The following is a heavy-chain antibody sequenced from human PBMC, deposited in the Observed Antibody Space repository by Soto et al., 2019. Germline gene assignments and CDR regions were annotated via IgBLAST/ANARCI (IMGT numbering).Heavy chain of an antibody. CDR1: GFTFSSYD. V-gene: IGHV3-13*01. J-gene: IGHJ4*02. CDR2: IGTAGDT. D-gene: IGHD3-9*01. Sequence: GGSLRLSCAASGFTFSSYDMHWVRQATGKGLEWVSAIGTAGDTYYPGSVKGRFTISRENAKNSLYLQMNSLRAGDTAVYYCARGGAPSPAQLRYFDWLSVPDYWGQGTLVTVSS. CDR3: ARGGAPSPAQLRYFDWLSVPDY.